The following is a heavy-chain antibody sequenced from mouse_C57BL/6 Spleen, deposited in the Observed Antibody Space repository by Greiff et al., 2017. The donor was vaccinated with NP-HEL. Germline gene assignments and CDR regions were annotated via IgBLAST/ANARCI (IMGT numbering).Heavy chain of an antibody. V-gene: IGHV5-17*01. CDR1: GFTFSDYG. Sequence: EVQLVESGGGLVKPGGSLKLSCAASGFTFSDYGMHWVRQAPEKGLEWVAYISSGSSTIYYADTVKGRFTIARDNAKNTLFLQMTSLRSEDTAMYYCANDYDYAMDYWGQGTSVTVSS. CDR3: ANDYDYAMDY. CDR2: ISSGSSTI. D-gene: IGHD2-4*01. J-gene: IGHJ4*01.